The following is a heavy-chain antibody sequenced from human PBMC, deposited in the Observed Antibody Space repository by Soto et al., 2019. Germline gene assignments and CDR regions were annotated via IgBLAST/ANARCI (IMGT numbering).Heavy chain of an antibody. CDR3: ARYCSGGSCYDY. D-gene: IGHD2-15*01. J-gene: IGHJ4*02. CDR1: GFTFSSYA. V-gene: IGHV3-23*01. CDR2: ISGSGGST. Sequence: EVQLLESGGGLVQPGGSLRLSCAASGFTFSSYAMSWVRQAPGKGLEWVSAISGSGGSTYYADSVKGRFTISRDNSKNTLYLQMNSLRAEDTAVYYCARYCSGGSCYDYWGQGTLVTVSS.